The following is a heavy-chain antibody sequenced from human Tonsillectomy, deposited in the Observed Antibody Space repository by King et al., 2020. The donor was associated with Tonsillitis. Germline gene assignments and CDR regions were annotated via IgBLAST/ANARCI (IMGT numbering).Heavy chain of an antibody. V-gene: IGHV3-23*04. J-gene: IGHJ4*02. CDR1: GFTFSTYA. Sequence: QLVQSGGGLVQPGGSLRLSCAASGFTFSTYAMTWVRQAPGKGLEWFSAISGDGGSRYYADSVRGRFTISRDNSKNTLYLQMNSLRAEDTAVYYCAKRRGYDSSGFIIDYWGQGTLVTVSS. CDR3: AKRRGYDSSGFIIDY. CDR2: ISGDGGSR. D-gene: IGHD3-22*01.